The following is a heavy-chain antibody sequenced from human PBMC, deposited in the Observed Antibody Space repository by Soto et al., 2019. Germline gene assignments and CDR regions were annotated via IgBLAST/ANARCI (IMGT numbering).Heavy chain of an antibody. D-gene: IGHD2-2*01. CDR2: ISGSGGST. CDR1: GFTFSSYA. V-gene: IGHV3-23*01. Sequence: GGSLRLSCAASGFTFSSYAMSWVRQAPGKGLEWVSAISGSGGSTYYADSVKGRFTISRDNSKNTLYLQMNSLRAEDTAVYYCAKVGCSSTSCPFTYYYYMDVWGKGTTVTVSS. J-gene: IGHJ6*03. CDR3: AKVGCSSTSCPFTYYYYMDV.